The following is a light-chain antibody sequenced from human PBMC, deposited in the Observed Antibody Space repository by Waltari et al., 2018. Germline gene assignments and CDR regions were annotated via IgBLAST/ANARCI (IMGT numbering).Light chain of an antibody. Sequence: DIQMTQSPSSLSASVGDRVTITCQASQDISNYLNWYQQKPGKAPKLLSYDASNLETGVPSRFSGSGSGTDFTFTISSLQPEDIATYYCQQYDNLPLTFGGGTKVEIK. CDR3: QQYDNLPLT. J-gene: IGKJ4*01. CDR1: QDISNY. CDR2: DAS. V-gene: IGKV1-33*01.